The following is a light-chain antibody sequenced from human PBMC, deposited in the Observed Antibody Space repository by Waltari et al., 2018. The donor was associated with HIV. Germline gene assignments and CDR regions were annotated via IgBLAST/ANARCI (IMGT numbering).Light chain of an antibody. V-gene: IGLV3-21*02. CDR2: DDS. CDR1: NIGSKG. CDR3: QVCDTSNDHPYV. J-gene: IGLJ1*01. Sequence: SYVLTQPPPVSVAPGQTASITCGGNNIGSKGVHWYKQKPGQAPVLVVYDDSGRPSRIPERFSGSNSGNTATLTISTVEAGDEADYYCQVCDTSNDHPYVFGTGTKVTVL.